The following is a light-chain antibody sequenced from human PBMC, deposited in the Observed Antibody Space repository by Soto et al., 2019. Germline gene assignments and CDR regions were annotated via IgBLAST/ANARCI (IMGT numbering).Light chain of an antibody. J-gene: IGLJ1*01. V-gene: IGLV2-14*03. CDR3: SSYTGSSTYV. Sequence: QSALTQPASVSGSPGQSITISCTGTSSDGGGYNYVSWYQQHPGKAPKLMLYDVSNRPSGVSNRFSGSKSGNTASLNISGRQTEDESDYYCSSYTGSSTYVVGTGTKVTVL. CDR2: DVS. CDR1: SSDGGGYNY.